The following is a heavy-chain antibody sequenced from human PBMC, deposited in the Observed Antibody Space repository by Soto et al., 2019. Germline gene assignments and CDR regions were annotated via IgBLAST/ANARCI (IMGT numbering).Heavy chain of an antibody. CDR2: IGPSGGDT. Sequence: QVQLVQSGAEVRKPGASVKVSCKASGYTFNRHYIQWVRQAPGQGLEWMGIIGPSGGDTTYAKKFQGRVTLTSDTSTSTVYLELSSLRSEDTAVYYFAKRRGVGLTRSGCDYWGPGTLVIVSS. J-gene: IGHJ4*02. D-gene: IGHD1-26*01. CDR1: GYTFNRHY. V-gene: IGHV1-46*02. CDR3: AKRRGVGLTRSGCDY.